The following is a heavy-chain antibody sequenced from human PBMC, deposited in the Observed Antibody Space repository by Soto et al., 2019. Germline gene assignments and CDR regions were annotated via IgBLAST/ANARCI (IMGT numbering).Heavy chain of an antibody. CDR3: ARGPYSDSGGYYFF. CDR1: GGTLHDYY. Sequence: QVQLQQWGAGLLKPSETLSLTCAVYGGTLHDYYLNWIRQPPGKGLEWIGELNHSGSSNYNPSLKSRVTITVDTSKNQFSLNLRSVTAADTAVYYCARGPYSDSGGYYFFWCQGTLVTVSS. J-gene: IGHJ4*02. D-gene: IGHD3-22*01. V-gene: IGHV4-34*02. CDR2: LNHSGSS.